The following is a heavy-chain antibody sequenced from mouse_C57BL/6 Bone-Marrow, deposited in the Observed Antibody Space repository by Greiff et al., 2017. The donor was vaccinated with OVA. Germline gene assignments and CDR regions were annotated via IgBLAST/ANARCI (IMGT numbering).Heavy chain of an antibody. D-gene: IGHD1-1*01. CDR3: ARRGTTVVAPDY. CDR1: GYTFTSYW. Sequence: VQLQQPGAELVKPGASVKLSCKASGYTFTSYWMHWVKQRPGQGLEWIGMIHPNSGSTNYNEKFKSKATLTVDKSSSTAYMQLSSLTSEDSAVYYCARRGTTVVAPDYWGQGTTLTVSS. CDR2: IHPNSGST. V-gene: IGHV1-64*01. J-gene: IGHJ2*01.